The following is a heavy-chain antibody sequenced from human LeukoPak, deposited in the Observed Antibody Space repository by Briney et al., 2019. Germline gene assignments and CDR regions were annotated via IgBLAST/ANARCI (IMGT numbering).Heavy chain of an antibody. Sequence: SETLSLTCTVSGGSISSSSYYWGWIRQPPGKGLEWIGSIYYSGSTYYNPSLKSRVTISVDTSKNQFSLKLSSVTAADTAVYYCARVRGLLSRLSNYFDYWGQGTLVTVSS. J-gene: IGHJ4*02. CDR3: ARVRGLLSRLSNYFDY. CDR1: GGSISSSSYY. V-gene: IGHV4-39*01. D-gene: IGHD3-10*01. CDR2: IYYSGST.